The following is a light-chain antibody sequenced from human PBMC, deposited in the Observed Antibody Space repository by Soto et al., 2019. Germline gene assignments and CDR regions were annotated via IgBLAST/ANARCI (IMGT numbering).Light chain of an antibody. V-gene: IGLV2-14*01. Sequence: QSALTQPASVSASPGQSITISCTGTSSDVGTYDDVSWYRQHPGKGPKLLIYEVTTRPSGVSNLFSGSKSGNTASLTISGLQADDEADYYCSSYTISSTYVFGSGTKVTVL. CDR2: EVT. J-gene: IGLJ1*01. CDR1: SSDVGTYDD. CDR3: SSYTISSTYV.